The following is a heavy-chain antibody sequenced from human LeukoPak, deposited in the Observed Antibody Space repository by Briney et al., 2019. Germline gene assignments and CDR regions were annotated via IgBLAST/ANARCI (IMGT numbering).Heavy chain of an antibody. V-gene: IGHV4-39*01. Sequence: SETLSLTCSVSGGSISSSDHYWGWIRQPPGKGLEWIGSIHHGGNTYYNPSLKSRVTMSVDTSKTQFSLKLSSVTAADTAVYYYATTGPGYYYGMDVWGQGTTVTVSS. D-gene: IGHD4-11*01. CDR1: GGSISSSDHY. J-gene: IGHJ6*02. CDR2: IHHGGNT. CDR3: ATTGPGYYYGMDV.